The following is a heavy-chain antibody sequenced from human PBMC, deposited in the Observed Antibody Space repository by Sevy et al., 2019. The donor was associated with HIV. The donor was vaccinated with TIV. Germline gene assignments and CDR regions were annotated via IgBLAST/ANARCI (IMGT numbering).Heavy chain of an antibody. CDR1: GFTFSTW. V-gene: IGHV3-15*07. CDR2: IKSKTDGGTT. J-gene: IGHJ6*02. Sequence: GGSLRLSCAASGFTFSTWMNWVRQAAGKGLEGVGRIKSKTDGGTTDYAAPLIDRFTISRDDSTNRLYLQMNSLKTEHTAVYYCTEDRASSRNFYYGIDDWGQGTTVTVSS. D-gene: IGHD6-13*01. CDR3: TEDRASSRNFYYGIDD.